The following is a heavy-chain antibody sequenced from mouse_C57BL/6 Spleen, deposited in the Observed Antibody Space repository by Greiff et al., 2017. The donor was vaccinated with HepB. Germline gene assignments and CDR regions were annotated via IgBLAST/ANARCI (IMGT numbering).Heavy chain of an antibody. CDR1: GYTFTSYW. V-gene: IGHV1-64*01. CDR2: IHPNSGST. CDR3: VYYDYDSAY. Sequence: VQLQQPGAELVKPGASVKLSCKASGYTFTSYWMHWVKQRPGQGLEWIGMIHPNSGSTNYNEKFKSKATLTVDKSSSTAYMQLSSLTSEDSAVYYCVYYDYDSAYWGQGTLVTVSA. J-gene: IGHJ3*01. D-gene: IGHD2-4*01.